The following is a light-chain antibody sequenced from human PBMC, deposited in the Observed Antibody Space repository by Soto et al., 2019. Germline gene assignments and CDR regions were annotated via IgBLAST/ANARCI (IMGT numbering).Light chain of an antibody. V-gene: IGKV3-11*01. CDR3: QQRNNWPLT. Sequence: EIVLTQSPATLSLSPGERATLSCRPSQSVYSSLAWYQQKPGQVPRLLIYEVSRRATGIPVRCSGGGSGTDFTLTISSLEPEDFADYYYQQRNNWPLTFGRGTKVEIK. J-gene: IGKJ4*01. CDR2: EVS. CDR1: QSVYSS.